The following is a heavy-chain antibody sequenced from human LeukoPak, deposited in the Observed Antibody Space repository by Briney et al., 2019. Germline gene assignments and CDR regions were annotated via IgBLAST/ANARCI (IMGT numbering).Heavy chain of an antibody. CDR3: ARYGDPNYYYYYMDV. J-gene: IGHJ6*03. CDR1: GFTFEDHA. V-gene: IGHV3-20*04. Sequence: GGSLRLSCAGSGFTFEDHAMSWVRQAPGKGLEWVSDINWNGDSTGYADSVKGRFTISRDNAKTSLYLQMNSLRAEDTALYYCARYGDPNYYYYYMDVWAKGPRSPSP. D-gene: IGHD4-17*01. CDR2: INWNGDST.